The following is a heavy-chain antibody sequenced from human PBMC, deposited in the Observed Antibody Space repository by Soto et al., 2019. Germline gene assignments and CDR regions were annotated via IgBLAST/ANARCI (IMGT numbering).Heavy chain of an antibody. CDR1: GGTFSSYA. CDR3: ATNNGITMVRGVITPPYYYGMDV. CDR2: INAGNGNT. J-gene: IGHJ6*02. D-gene: IGHD3-10*01. Sequence: ASVKVSCKASGGTFSSYAISWVRQAPGQRLEWMGWINAGNGNTKYSQKFQGRVTITRDTSASTAYMELSSLRSEDTAVYYCATNNGITMVRGVITPPYYYGMDVWGQGTTVTVSS. V-gene: IGHV1-3*01.